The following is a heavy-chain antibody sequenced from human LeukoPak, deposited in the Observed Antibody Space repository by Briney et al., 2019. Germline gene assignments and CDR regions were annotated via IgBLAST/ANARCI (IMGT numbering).Heavy chain of an antibody. CDR3: AKGGSGYKYLLDY. CDR1: GFTFSNYW. Sequence: GGSLRLSCAASGFTFSNYWMHWVRQAPGKGLVWVSRIDSDGSTTRYADSVKGRFTVSRDNAKNTLYLQMNSLRAEDTAVYYCAKGGSGYKYLLDYWGQGTLVTVSS. CDR2: IDSDGSTT. J-gene: IGHJ4*02. D-gene: IGHD3-22*01. V-gene: IGHV3-74*01.